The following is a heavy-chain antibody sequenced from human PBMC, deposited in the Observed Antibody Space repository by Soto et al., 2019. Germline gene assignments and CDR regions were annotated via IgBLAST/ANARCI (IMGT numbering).Heavy chain of an antibody. CDR2: ISGSGGST. CDR1: GFTFSSYA. CDR3: AKVPDFLDFWSGYYYYYYGMDV. J-gene: IGHJ6*02. V-gene: IGHV3-23*01. D-gene: IGHD3-3*01. Sequence: EVQLLESGGGLVQPGGSLRLSCAASGFTFSSYAMSWVRQAPGKGLEWVSAISGSGGSTYYADSVKGRFTISRDNSKNTLYLQMNSLRAEDTAVYYCAKVPDFLDFWSGYYYYYYGMDVWGQGTTVTVSS.